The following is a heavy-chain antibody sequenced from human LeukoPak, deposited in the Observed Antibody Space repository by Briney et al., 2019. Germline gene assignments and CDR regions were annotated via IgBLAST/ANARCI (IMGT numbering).Heavy chain of an antibody. J-gene: IGHJ4*02. CDR1: GGPISSYY. CDR2: IYYSGST. Sequence: PSETLSLTCTVSGGPISSYYWSWIRQPPGKGLEWIGYIYYSGSTNYNPSLKSRVTISVDTSKNQFSLKLSSVTAADTAVYYCAREGGCSSTSCYPDYWGQGTLVTVS. V-gene: IGHV4-59*01. D-gene: IGHD2-2*01. CDR3: AREGGCSSTSCYPDY.